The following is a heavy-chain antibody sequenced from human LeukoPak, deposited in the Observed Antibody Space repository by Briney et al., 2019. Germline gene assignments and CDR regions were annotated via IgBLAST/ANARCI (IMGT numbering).Heavy chain of an antibody. V-gene: IGHV4-59*01. D-gene: IGHD6-19*01. Sequence: SETLSLTCTVSGGSISSYYWSWIRQPPGKGLEWIGYIYYSGSTNYNPSLKSRVTISVDTSKNQFSLKLSSVTAADTAVYYCVRRMAVAGSFDYWGRGTLVTVSS. CDR3: VRRMAVAGSFDY. CDR1: GGSISSYY. J-gene: IGHJ4*02. CDR2: IYYSGST.